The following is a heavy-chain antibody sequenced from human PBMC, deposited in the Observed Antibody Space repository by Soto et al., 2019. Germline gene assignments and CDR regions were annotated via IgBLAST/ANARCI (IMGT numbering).Heavy chain of an antibody. V-gene: IGHV1-45*02. Sequence: QMQLVQSGAEVKKTGSTVTVSCKALGNTFTYRYLHWVRQAPGQALERMGWITPFSGDVHYAQKFQERVTITRDRSINTAYMRMSSLRSEDTAMYYCAGGGAGSGPFTWELPDNWGQGTLVTVSS. CDR2: ITPFSGDV. J-gene: IGHJ4*02. CDR3: AGGGAGSGPFTWELPDN. CDR1: GNTFTYRY. D-gene: IGHD1-26*01.